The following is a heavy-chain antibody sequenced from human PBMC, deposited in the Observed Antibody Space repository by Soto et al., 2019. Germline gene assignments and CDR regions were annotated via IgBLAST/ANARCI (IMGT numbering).Heavy chain of an antibody. V-gene: IGHV4-34*01. CDR2: INHSGST. CDR3: ARRKGRSDYYDSSGYYNWFDP. Sequence: SETLSLTRAVYGGSFSGYYWSWIRQPPGKGLEWIGEINHSGSTNYNPSLKSRVTISVDTSKNQFSLKLSSVTAADTAVYYCARRKGRSDYYDSSGYYNWFDPWGQGTLVTVSS. CDR1: GGSFSGYY. J-gene: IGHJ5*02. D-gene: IGHD3-22*01.